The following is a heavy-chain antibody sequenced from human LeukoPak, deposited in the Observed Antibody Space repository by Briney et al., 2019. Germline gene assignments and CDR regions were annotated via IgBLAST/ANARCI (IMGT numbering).Heavy chain of an antibody. CDR3: ARGYRLFGELLYGAYYMDV. J-gene: IGHJ6*03. D-gene: IGHD3-10*02. Sequence: PGGSLRLSCAASGFTVSSNYMSWVRQPPGKGLEWIGEINHSGSTNYNPCLKSRVTISVDTSKNQFSLKLSSVTAADTAVYYCARGYRLFGELLYGAYYMDVWGKGTTVTVSS. V-gene: IGHV4-34*01. CDR2: INHSGST. CDR1: GFTVSSNY.